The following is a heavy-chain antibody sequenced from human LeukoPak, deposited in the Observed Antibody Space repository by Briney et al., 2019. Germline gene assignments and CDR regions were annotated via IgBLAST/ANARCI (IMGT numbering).Heavy chain of an antibody. D-gene: IGHD2-2*01. Sequence: PSETLSLTCTVSGGSISSYYWSWIRQPPGKGLEWIGYVSYSGSTNYDPSLKSRVTISVDTSKNQFSLKLSSVTAADTAVYYCARTFTAGYCSSTSCSGEGVYFDYWGQEPWSPSPQ. CDR2: VSYSGST. CDR3: ARTFTAGYCSSTSCSGEGVYFDY. J-gene: IGHJ4*01. CDR1: GGSISSYY. V-gene: IGHV4-59*01.